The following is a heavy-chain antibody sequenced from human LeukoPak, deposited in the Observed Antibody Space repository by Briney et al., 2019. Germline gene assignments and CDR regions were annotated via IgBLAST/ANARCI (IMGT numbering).Heavy chain of an antibody. CDR2: INHSGTT. CDR3: ARCQGRGCSGGSCYYYYYGMDA. V-gene: IGHV4-34*01. J-gene: IGHJ6*04. D-gene: IGHD2-15*01. Sequence: PSETLSLTCAVYGGSFSGYYWGWVRQPPGKGLEWIGEINHSGTTNYNPSLKTRVTISVDTSTNHFSLKLSSVTAADTAVYYCARCQGRGCSGGSCYYYYYGMDAWGKGTTVTVSS. CDR1: GGSFSGYY.